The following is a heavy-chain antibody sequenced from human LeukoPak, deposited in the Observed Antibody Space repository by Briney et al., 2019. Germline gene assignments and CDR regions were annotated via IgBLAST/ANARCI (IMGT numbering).Heavy chain of an antibody. J-gene: IGHJ6*02. V-gene: IGHV3-49*04. D-gene: IGHD5-24*01. Sequence: GGSLRLSCTASGFTFGDHAMSWVRQAPGKGLEWVGFIRSKSYGGTTEYAASVKGRFTISRDDSQSIAYLQMDSLKTDDTAMYYCTRGPTHQWLYYGMDVWGQGTTVTVSS. CDR3: TRGPTHQWLYYGMDV. CDR1: GFTFGDHA. CDR2: IRSKSYGGTT.